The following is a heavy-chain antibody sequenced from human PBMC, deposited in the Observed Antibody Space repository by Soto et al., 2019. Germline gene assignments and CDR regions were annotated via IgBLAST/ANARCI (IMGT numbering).Heavy chain of an antibody. V-gene: IGHV5-51*01. CDR3: ARVVSGRFGELSTPYYYYGMDV. Sequence: GESLKISCKGSGYSFTSYWIGWVRQMPGKGLEWMGIIYPGDSDTRYSPSFQGQVTISADKSISTAYMELRSLRSEDTAVYYCARVVSGRFGELSTPYYYYGMDVWGQGTTVTVSS. D-gene: IGHD3-10*01. CDR1: GYSFTSYW. J-gene: IGHJ6*02. CDR2: IYPGDSDT.